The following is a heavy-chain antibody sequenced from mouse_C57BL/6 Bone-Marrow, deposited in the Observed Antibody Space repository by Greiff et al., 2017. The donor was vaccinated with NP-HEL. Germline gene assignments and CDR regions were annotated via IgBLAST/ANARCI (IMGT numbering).Heavy chain of an antibody. CDR2: IDPENGDT. CDR1: GFNIKDDY. J-gene: IGHJ2*01. D-gene: IGHD4-1*01. Sequence: VQLQQSGAELVRPGASVKLSCTASGFNIKDDYMHWVKQRPEQGLEWIGWIDPENGDTEYASKFQGKATITADTSSNTAYLQLSSLTSEDTAVYYCTTVLTGSFDYWGQGTTHTVSS. CDR3: TTVLTGSFDY. V-gene: IGHV14-4*01.